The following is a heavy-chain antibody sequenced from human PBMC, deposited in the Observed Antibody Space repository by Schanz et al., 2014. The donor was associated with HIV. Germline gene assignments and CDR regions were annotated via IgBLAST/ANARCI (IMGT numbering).Heavy chain of an antibody. J-gene: IGHJ5*02. D-gene: IGHD3-22*01. CDR2: IWHDGSKK. CDR3: TGGLYYDSTPFDP. Sequence: QVQLVESGGGVVQPGRSLRLSCAASGFTFSSYGMYWVRQAPGKGLEWVAVIWHDGSKKYYADSVKGRFTISRDNSKNTLYLQMNSLRAEDTAVYYCTGGLYYDSTPFDPWGQGTLVTVSS. V-gene: IGHV3-33*01. CDR1: GFTFSSYG.